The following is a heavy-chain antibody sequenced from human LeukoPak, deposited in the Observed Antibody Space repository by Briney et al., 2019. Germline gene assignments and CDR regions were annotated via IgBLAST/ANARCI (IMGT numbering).Heavy chain of an antibody. V-gene: IGHV4-39*01. D-gene: IGHD1-26*01. Sequence: SETLSLTCSVSGGSISSRNYYWGWIRQPPGKKLEWIGSIYYSRATYYNPSLKSRVTISVDTSKNQFSLKLSSVTAADTAVYYCARRLGGNYAMFDYWGPGTLVTVSS. CDR1: GGSISSRNYY. CDR2: IYYSRAT. J-gene: IGHJ4*02. CDR3: ARRLGGNYAMFDY.